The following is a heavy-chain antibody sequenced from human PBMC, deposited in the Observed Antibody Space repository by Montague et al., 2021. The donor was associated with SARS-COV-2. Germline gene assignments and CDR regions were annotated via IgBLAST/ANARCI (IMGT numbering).Heavy chain of an antibody. V-gene: IGHV2-70*11. CDR1: GFSLSTSGMC. CDR3: ARDDRRGSSRHKYGMDV. D-gene: IGHD6-13*01. CDR2: IDWDDDK. Sequence: PALVKPTQTLTLTCTFSGFSLSTSGMCVSWIRQPPGKALEWLARIDWDDDKYYSTSLKTRLTISKDTSKNQVVLTMTNMDPVDPATYYCARDDRRGSSRHKYGMDVWGQGTTVTVSS. J-gene: IGHJ6*02.